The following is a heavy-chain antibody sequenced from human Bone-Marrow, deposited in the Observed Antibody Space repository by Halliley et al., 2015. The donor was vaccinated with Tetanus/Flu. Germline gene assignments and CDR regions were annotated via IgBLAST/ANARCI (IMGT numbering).Heavy chain of an antibody. V-gene: IGHV3-9*01. CDR2: ITWNSGSE. D-gene: IGHD3-10*01. CDR1: GFAFDDYA. CDR3: AKDISRRGILIGRGFDY. J-gene: IGHJ4*02. Sequence: SLRLSCEATGFAFDDYAMEWVRQAPGKGLEWVSGITWNSGSEGYVDSVKGRFTISRDNAKNSLYLQMNSLRAEDTALYFCAKDISRRGILIGRGFDYWGQGTPVTVSS.